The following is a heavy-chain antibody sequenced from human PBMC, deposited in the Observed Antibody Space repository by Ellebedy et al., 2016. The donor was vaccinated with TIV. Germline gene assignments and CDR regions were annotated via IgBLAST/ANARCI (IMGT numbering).Heavy chain of an antibody. CDR3: ARSGEHDS. CDR1: GFTFSSYT. D-gene: IGHD1-26*01. V-gene: IGHV3-48*04. CDR2: ISSTGTTI. J-gene: IGHJ4*02. Sequence: PGGSLRLSCAASGFTFSSYTMNWVRQAPGKGLEWVSYISSTGTTIYYADYVEGRFTISRDNGKISLYLQMNSLTAEDTAVYYCARSGEHDSWGQGTLVTVSS.